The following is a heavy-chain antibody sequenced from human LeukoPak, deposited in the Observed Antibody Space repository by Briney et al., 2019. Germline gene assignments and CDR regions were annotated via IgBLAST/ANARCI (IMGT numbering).Heavy chain of an antibody. D-gene: IGHD2-15*01. CDR2: ISGSGGST. J-gene: IGHJ4*02. CDR1: GFTFGSYA. V-gene: IGHV3-23*01. Sequence: PGGSLRLSCAASGFTFGSYAMSWVRQAPGKGVEWVSGISGSGGSTYYADSVKGRFTISRDNSKNTLYLQMNSLRVEDTAVYYCARDFCSAGSCYPDNWGQGTLVTVSS. CDR3: ARDFCSAGSCYPDN.